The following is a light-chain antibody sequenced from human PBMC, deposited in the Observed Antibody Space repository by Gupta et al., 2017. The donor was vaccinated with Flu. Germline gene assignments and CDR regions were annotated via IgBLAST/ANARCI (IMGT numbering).Light chain of an antibody. J-gene: IGLJ2*01. CDR3: QSADSSGPGV. CDR2: KDS. V-gene: IGLV3-25*02. Sequence: SYELTQPPSVSVSPGQTARITCSGDALPKQYASWYQQKPGQAPVLVIYKDSERPAGIPERFSGSSSGTTVTVTISGVQAEDEADYYGQSADSSGPGVFGGGTKLTVL. CDR1: ALPKQY.